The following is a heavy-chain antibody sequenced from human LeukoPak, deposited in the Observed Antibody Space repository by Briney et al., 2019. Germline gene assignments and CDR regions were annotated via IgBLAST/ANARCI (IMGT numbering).Heavy chain of an antibody. CDR3: AGGSGWLPSN. J-gene: IGHJ4*02. CDR2: IYTSGST. V-gene: IGHV4-39*07. D-gene: IGHD5-12*01. Sequence: SETLSLTCTVSGGSISSSSYYWGWIRQPPGKGLEWIGLIYTSGSTNYNPSLKSRVTMSVDTSNSQFSLNLNSVTAADTAVYFCAGGSGWLPSNWGQGTLVTVSS. CDR1: GGSISSSSYY.